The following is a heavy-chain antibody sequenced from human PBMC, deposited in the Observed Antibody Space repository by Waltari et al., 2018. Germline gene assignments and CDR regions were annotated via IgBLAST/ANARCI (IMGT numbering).Heavy chain of an antibody. V-gene: IGHV4-4*07. CDR2: IYTSGST. Sequence: QVQLQESGPGLVKPSETLSLTCTVSGGSISSYYWSWIRQPAGKGLEWIWRIYTSGSTNYNPSLKSRVTMSVDTSKNQFSLKLSSVTAADTAVYYCARAGRGYDILTGLDYYYYMDVWGKGTTVTVSS. CDR1: GGSISSYY. J-gene: IGHJ6*03. D-gene: IGHD3-9*01. CDR3: ARAGRGYDILTGLDYYYYMDV.